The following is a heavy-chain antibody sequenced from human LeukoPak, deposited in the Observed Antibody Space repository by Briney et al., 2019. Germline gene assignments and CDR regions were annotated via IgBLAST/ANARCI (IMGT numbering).Heavy chain of an antibody. V-gene: IGHV7-4-1*02. CDR2: INTNTGNP. D-gene: IGHD3-22*01. CDR3: ARAPYDSSGYYVY. CDR1: GYTFTSYD. J-gene: IGHJ4*02. Sequence: ASVKISCKASGYTFTSYDINWVRQAPGQGPEWMGWINTNTGNPTYAQGFTGRFVFSLDTSVSTAFLQITSLKAEDTAVYYCARAPYDSSGYYVYWGQGTLVTVSS.